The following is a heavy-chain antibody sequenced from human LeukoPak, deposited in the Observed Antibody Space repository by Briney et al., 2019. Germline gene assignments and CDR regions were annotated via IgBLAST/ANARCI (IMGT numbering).Heavy chain of an antibody. CDR2: TSSNGGST. J-gene: IGHJ6*03. D-gene: IGHD1-26*01. CDR3: ARGGYGASTPYYMDV. CDR1: GFTFSSYA. Sequence: GGSLRLSCAASGFTFSSYAMNWVRQAPGKGLEYVSATSSNGGSTYYANSVKGRSTISRDNSKNTLYLQMGSLRAEDMAVYYCARGGYGASTPYYMDVWGKGTTVTVSS. V-gene: IGHV3-64*01.